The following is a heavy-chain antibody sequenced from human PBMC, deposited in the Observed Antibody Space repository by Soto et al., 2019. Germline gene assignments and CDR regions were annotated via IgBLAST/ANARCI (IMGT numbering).Heavy chain of an antibody. V-gene: IGHV3-30*18. CDR1: GFTFSSYG. CDR2: ISYDGSNK. CDR3: AKDGGSYNGRLDY. D-gene: IGHD1-26*01. J-gene: IGHJ4*02. Sequence: PGGSLRLSCAASGFTFSSYGMHWVRQAPGKGLEWVAVISYDGSNKYYADSVKGRFTISRDNSKNTLYLQMNSLRAEDTAVYYCAKDGGSYNGRLDYWGQGPLVTVSS.